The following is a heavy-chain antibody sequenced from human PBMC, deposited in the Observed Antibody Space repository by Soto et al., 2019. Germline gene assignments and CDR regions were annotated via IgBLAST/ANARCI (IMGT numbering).Heavy chain of an antibody. CDR1: GGSISSSNW. D-gene: IGHD2-2*01. CDR3: ARDYVLVVPAALYGMGV. Sequence: QVQLQESGPGLVKPSGTLSLTCAVSGGSISSSNWWSWVRQPPGKGLEWIGEIYHSESTNYNPSLTSPFTISVYKSKHQFSLKLSSVTAAGTAVYSCARDYVLVVPAALYGMGVWGQGTTVTVSS. V-gene: IGHV4-4*02. CDR2: IYHSEST. J-gene: IGHJ6*02.